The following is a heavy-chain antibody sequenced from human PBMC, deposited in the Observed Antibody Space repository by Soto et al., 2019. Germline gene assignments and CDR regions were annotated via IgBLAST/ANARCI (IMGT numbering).Heavy chain of an antibody. CDR2: ISTYIGNA. V-gene: IGHV1-18*01. J-gene: IGHJ4*02. CDR3: ARMLSSSVVN. CDR1: GYSFSSYG. Sequence: QVHLVQSGAEVKKPGASVKVSCKASGYSFSSYGITWVRQAPGQGLEWMGWISTYIGNAKYAQKFQGRVTLTTDTSTGTAYMELRSLRSDDTAVYYCARMLSSSVVNWGQGTLVTVSS. D-gene: IGHD2-2*01.